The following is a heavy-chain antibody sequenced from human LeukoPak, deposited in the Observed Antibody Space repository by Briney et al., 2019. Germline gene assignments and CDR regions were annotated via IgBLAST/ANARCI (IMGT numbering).Heavy chain of an antibody. D-gene: IGHD6-19*01. J-gene: IGHJ4*02. CDR3: ARDQSYSSGKQT. CDR2: ISSSSSYI. Sequence: GGSLRLSCAASGFPFSSYGMNWVRQAPGKGLEWVSSISSSSSYIYYADSVKGRFTISRDNAKNSLYLQMNSLRAEDTAVYYCARDQSYSSGKQTWGQGTLVTVSS. CDR1: GFPFSSYG. V-gene: IGHV3-21*01.